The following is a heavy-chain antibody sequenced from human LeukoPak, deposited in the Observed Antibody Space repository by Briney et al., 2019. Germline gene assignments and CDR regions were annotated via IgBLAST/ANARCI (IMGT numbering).Heavy chain of an antibody. CDR3: TRGDLVGVTGRAYQH. Sequence: GGSLRLSCAASGFTFSSYWMSWVRHAPGKGLEWVANIKQDGSEKYYMDSVKGRFTISRDNAKNSLYLQMNSLRAEDTAVYYCTRGDLVGVTGRAYQHWGQGTLATVSS. V-gene: IGHV3-7*01. CDR2: IKQDGSEK. CDR1: GFTFSSYW. J-gene: IGHJ1*01. D-gene: IGHD1-26*01.